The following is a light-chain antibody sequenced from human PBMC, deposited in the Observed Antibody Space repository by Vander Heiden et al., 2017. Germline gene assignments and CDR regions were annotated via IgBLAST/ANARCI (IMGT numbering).Light chain of an antibody. CDR3: GTWGSSLAVLV. V-gene: IGLV1-51*01. CDR2: ANN. Sequence: QPVLTQPPSVSAAPGQKVTIPCSGSSSSIGTISVSWYQQLSGTPPKLLIYANNQRPSGIPDRFCGSRSGTSATLGITGLQTGDEADYYCGTWGSSLAVLVFGGATKLTVL. J-gene: IGLJ2*01. CDR1: SSSIGTIS.